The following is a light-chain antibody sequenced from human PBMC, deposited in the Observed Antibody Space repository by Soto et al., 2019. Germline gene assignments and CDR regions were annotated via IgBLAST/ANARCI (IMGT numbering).Light chain of an antibody. CDR3: SSYTSSSTV. J-gene: IGLJ3*02. Sequence: QSALTQPASVSGSPGQSITISCTGTSSDVGGYNYVSWYQQHPGKAPKLMIYYVSNRPSGVSNRLSVSKSGNTSSLHISGLQAEDEADYYCSSYTSSSTVFGGGTKLTVL. CDR2: YVS. V-gene: IGLV2-14*01. CDR1: SSDVGGYNY.